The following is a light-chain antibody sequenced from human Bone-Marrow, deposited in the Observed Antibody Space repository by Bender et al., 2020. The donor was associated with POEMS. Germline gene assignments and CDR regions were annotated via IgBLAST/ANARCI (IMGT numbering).Light chain of an antibody. V-gene: IGLV2-14*03. Sequence: QSALTQPASVSGSPGQSITISCTGISSDVGVSSFVSWYQHHTGKAPKLMIYDVSNRPFGVSSRFSGSKSGNTASLTISGLQAEDEADYYCSSYRSYTAIFGGGTKLTVL. J-gene: IGLJ2*01. CDR1: SSDVGVSSF. CDR2: DVS. CDR3: SSYRSYTAI.